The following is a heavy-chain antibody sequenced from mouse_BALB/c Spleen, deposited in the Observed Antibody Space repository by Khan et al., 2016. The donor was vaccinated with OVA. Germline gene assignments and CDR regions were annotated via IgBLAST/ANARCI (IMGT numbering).Heavy chain of an antibody. CDR3: ASPAYFCDSMDH. CDR2: INTFTGEP. V-gene: IGHV9-3-1*01. CDR1: GYTFTNYG. J-gene: IGHJ4*01. Sequence: QVRLQQSGPELKKPGETVKISCKASGYTFTNYGMNWVKQSPGKALKWMGWINTFTGEPTYADDFKGRFAFSLETSANTASLQINNLKNEDTATYFRASPAYFCDSMDHWGQGTSVTVSS. D-gene: IGHD2-10*01.